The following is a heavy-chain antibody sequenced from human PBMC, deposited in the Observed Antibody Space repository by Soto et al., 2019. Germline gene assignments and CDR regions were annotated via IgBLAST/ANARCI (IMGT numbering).Heavy chain of an antibody. CDR1: GFAFDQYW. D-gene: IGHD3-10*01. Sequence: QLVQSGGGLVPPGGSSRLSCVASGFAFDQYWMHWVCQAAGKGLEWVSRISDDGARIDYADFAKGRFTIARDNAKNTLFLQMRSLRGEDTAVYYCTRGPRPSSIGTGALWGRGALVTVSS. V-gene: IGHV3-74*01. J-gene: IGHJ4*02. CDR3: TRGPRPSSIGTGAL. CDR2: ISDDGARI.